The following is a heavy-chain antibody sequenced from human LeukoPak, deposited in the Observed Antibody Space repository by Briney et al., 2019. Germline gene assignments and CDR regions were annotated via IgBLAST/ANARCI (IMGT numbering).Heavy chain of an antibody. J-gene: IGHJ4*02. CDR1: GGSISSSSYY. Sequence: SETLSLTCTVSGGSISSSSYYWGWIRQPPGKGLEWIGSIYYSGSTYYNPSLKSRVTISVDTSKNQFSPKLSSVTAADTAVYYCARLGPIRGGLDYWGQGTLVTVSS. D-gene: IGHD3-16*01. CDR3: ARLGPIRGGLDY. V-gene: IGHV4-39*01. CDR2: IYYSGST.